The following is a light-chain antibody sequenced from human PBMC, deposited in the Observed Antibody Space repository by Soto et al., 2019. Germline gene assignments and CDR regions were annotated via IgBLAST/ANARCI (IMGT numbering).Light chain of an antibody. CDR1: SSNIGNNY. V-gene: IGLV1-51*01. CDR2: DNN. J-gene: IGLJ2*01. Sequence: QSVLTQPPSVSAAPGQKVTISCSRSSSNIGNNYVSWYQQFPGTAPKLLIYDNNQRPSGISDRFSVSKSGTSATLGITGLQTGDEADYYCGTWDSSLSVVVFGGGTKLTVL. CDR3: GTWDSSLSVVV.